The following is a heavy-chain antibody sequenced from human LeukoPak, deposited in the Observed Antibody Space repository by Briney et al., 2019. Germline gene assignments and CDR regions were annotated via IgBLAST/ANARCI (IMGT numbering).Heavy chain of an antibody. J-gene: IGHJ6*02. CDR3: AKEVGWLVVAPAAYYGMDV. CDR1: GFTFSSYG. V-gene: IGHV3-30*02. Sequence: GGSLRLSCAASGFTFSSYGTHWVRQAPGKGLEWVAFIRYDGSNKYYADSVKGRFTISRDNSKNTLYLQMNSLRAEDTAVYYCAKEVGWLVVAPAAYYGMDVWGQGTTVTVSS. CDR2: IRYDGSNK. D-gene: IGHD2-2*01.